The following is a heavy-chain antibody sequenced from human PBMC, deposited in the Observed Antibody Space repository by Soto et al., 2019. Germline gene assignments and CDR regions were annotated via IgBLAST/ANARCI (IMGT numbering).Heavy chain of an antibody. CDR1: GFTFSSYA. V-gene: IGHV3-23*01. J-gene: IGHJ4*02. Sequence: EVQLLESGGGLVQPGGSLRLSCAASGFTFSSYAMSWVRQAPGKGLEWVSAISGSGGSTYYAGSVTGRFTISRGNSKNTLYLQMNSLRADDTAVYYCAKDSSGYPGGYFDYWGQGTLVTVSS. CDR2: ISGSGGST. D-gene: IGHD3-22*01. CDR3: AKDSSGYPGGYFDY.